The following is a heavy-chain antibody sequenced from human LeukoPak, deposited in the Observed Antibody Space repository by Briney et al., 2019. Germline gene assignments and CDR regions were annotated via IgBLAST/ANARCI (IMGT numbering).Heavy chain of an antibody. CDR1: GFTFSSFW. V-gene: IGHV3-74*01. D-gene: IGHD5-18*01. CDR2: INSDGSTT. Sequence: GSLRLSCAASGFTFSSFWMHWVRQPPGKGLVWDSGINSDGSTTGYADSVKGQFTISRDNAKSTVHLQMNSLRAEDTAVYYCARGGYGAHMGWGQGTLVTVSS. CDR3: ARGGYGAHMG. J-gene: IGHJ4*02.